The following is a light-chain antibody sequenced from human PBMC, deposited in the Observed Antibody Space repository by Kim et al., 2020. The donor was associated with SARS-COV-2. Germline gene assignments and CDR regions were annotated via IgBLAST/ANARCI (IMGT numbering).Light chain of an antibody. CDR2: QDN. Sequence: SYELTQPPSVSVSPGQTATITCSGNQLGRKYVCWYQQKPGQSPVLVIFQDNKRPSRIPGRFSGSNSGSIATLTISGTQAMDEADYYCQAWDNSTVIFGGGTQLTVL. J-gene: IGLJ2*01. V-gene: IGLV3-1*01. CDR3: QAWDNSTVI. CDR1: QLGRKY.